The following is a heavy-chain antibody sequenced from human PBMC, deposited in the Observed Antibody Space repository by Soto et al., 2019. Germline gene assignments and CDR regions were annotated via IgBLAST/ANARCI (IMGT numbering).Heavy chain of an antibody. Sequence: VQLVESGGGVVQPGRSLRLSCEASGFTFRNYGMHWVRQTPVKGLEWVAGIQYDGSKKYYAESMKGRFTISRDNSKNTLYLEINSLRAEDTAVYYCAKDLEVVGANRWGYGSWGQGTLVTASS. V-gene: IGHV3-33*06. CDR1: GFTFRNYG. J-gene: IGHJ5*01. D-gene: IGHD1-26*01. CDR2: IQYDGSKK. CDR3: AKDLEVVGANRWGYGS.